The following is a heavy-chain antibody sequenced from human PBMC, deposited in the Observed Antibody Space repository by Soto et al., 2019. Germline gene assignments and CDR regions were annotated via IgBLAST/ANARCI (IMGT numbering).Heavy chain of an antibody. Sequence: PSETLSLTYTVSGGSISSISYYWGWIRQPPGKGLEWIGSIYYSGSTYYNPSLKSRVTISIDTSKNQFSLKLSSVTAADTAVYYCARLKRDRRGVGNWFDPWGQGTLVTVSS. V-gene: IGHV4-39*01. CDR3: ARLKRDRRGVGNWFDP. D-gene: IGHD3-10*01. CDR2: IYYSGST. J-gene: IGHJ5*02. CDR1: GGSISSISYY.